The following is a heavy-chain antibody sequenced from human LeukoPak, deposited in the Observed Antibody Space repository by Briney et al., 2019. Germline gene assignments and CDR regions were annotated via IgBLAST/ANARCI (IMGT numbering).Heavy chain of an antibody. V-gene: IGHV3-72*01. J-gene: IGHJ4*02. CDR2: TRNKANSYTT. D-gene: IGHD3-9*01. CDR3: ARWDSAVTGYY. Sequence: GGSLRLSCAASGFTFSVSTIHWVRQASGKGLEWIGRTRNKANSYTTEYAASVKGRFTISRDDSKNSLYLQMNSLKTEDTAVYYCARWDSAVTGYYWGQGTLVTVSS. CDR1: GFTFSVST.